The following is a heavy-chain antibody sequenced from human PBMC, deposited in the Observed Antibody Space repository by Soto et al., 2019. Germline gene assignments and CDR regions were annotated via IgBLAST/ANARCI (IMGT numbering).Heavy chain of an antibody. Sequence: ASVKVSCKASGYTFTSYAMHWLRQAPGQRLEWMGWINAGNGNTKYSQKFQGRVTITRDTSASTAYMELSSLRSEDTAVYYCARVGIAAAGPGDYWGQGTLVTVSS. J-gene: IGHJ4*02. CDR1: GYTFTSYA. CDR3: ARVGIAAAGPGDY. D-gene: IGHD6-13*01. V-gene: IGHV1-3*01. CDR2: INAGNGNT.